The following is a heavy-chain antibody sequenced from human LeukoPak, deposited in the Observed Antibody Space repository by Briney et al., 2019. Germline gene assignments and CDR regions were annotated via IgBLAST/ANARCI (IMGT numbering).Heavy chain of an antibody. Sequence: GGSLRLSCAASGFSFIKAWMSWVRQAPGKGPEWIGRIKSHIDGGTTDYAAPVKGRFTISRDDSKETLYLQMSSLKSDDTAVYCTTNWDVPLGRWGQGTQVTVSS. V-gene: IGHV3-15*01. CDR2: IKSHIDGGTT. CDR3: TTNWDVPLGR. D-gene: IGHD1-1*01. J-gene: IGHJ4*02. CDR1: GFSFIKAW.